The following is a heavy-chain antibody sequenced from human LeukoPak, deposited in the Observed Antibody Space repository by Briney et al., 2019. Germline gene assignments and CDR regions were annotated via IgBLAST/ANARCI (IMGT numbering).Heavy chain of an antibody. J-gene: IGHJ3*02. CDR3: ARPRGAYCSSTSCYEDDAFDI. CDR1: GGSISSYY. CDR2: IYYSGST. V-gene: IGHV4-59*08. D-gene: IGHD2-2*01. Sequence: PSETLSLTCTVSGGSISSYYWSWIRQPPGKGLEWIGYIYYSGSTNCNPSLKSRVTISVDTSKNQFSLKLSSVTAADTAVYYCARPRGAYCSSTSCYEDDAFDIWGQGTMVTVSS.